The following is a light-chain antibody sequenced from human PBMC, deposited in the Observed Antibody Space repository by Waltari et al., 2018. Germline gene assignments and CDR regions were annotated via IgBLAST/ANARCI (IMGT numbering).Light chain of an antibody. J-gene: IGKJ2*01. Sequence: DIVMTQSPDSLAVSLGERATINCKSSQSVLYSSNNKNYLAGYQQKPGQPPKLLIYWASTRESGVPDRFSGSGSGTDFTLTISSLQAEDVAVYYCQQYYSTPYTFGQWTKLEIK. CDR2: WAS. CDR1: QSVLYSSNNKNY. V-gene: IGKV4-1*01. CDR3: QQYYSTPYT.